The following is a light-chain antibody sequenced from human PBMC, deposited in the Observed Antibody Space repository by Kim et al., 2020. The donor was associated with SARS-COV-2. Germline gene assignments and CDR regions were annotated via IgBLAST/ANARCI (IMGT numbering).Light chain of an antibody. CDR3: QKYNSAPQT. CDR2: AAS. CDR1: QGISNY. Sequence: ASVGDRVTITCRASQGISNYLAWYQQKPGKVPRLLIYAASTLQSGVPSRFSGSGSGTDVTLTISSLQPEDVATYYCQKYNSAPQTFGGGTKVDIK. V-gene: IGKV1-27*01. J-gene: IGKJ4*01.